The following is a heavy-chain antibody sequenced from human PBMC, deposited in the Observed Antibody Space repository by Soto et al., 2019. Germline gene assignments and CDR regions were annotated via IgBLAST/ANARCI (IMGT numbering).Heavy chain of an antibody. CDR1: GYTFTSYY. CDR3: ARDGIAAAGTWGVFDY. Sequence: ASVKVSCKASGYTFTSYYMHWVRRAPGQGLEWMGIINPSGGSTSYAQKFQGRVTMTRDTSTSTVYMELSSLRSEDTAVYYCARDGIAAAGTWGVFDYWGQGTLVTVSS. V-gene: IGHV1-46*01. D-gene: IGHD6-13*01. CDR2: INPSGGST. J-gene: IGHJ4*02.